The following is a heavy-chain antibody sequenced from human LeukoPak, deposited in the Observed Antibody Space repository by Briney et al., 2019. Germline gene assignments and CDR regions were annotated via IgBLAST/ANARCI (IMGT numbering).Heavy chain of an antibody. CDR2: INPNSGGT. CDR3: ARDFPIVVVTGGDY. Sequence: GASVKVSCKAFGYTFTGYYMHWVRQAPGQGLEWMGWINPNSGGTNYAQKFQGRVTMTRDTSISTAYMELSRLRSDDTAVYYCARDFPIVVVTGGDYWGQGTLVTVSS. V-gene: IGHV1-2*02. CDR1: GYTFTGYY. D-gene: IGHD2-21*02. J-gene: IGHJ4*02.